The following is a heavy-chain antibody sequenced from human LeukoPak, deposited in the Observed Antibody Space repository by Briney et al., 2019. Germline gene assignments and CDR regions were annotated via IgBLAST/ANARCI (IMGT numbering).Heavy chain of an antibody. Sequence: GGSLRLSCAASGFTFKNYAMYWVRQAPGKGLEWVSAIIESGESTYYTDSVKGRFTISRDNSKNTLYLQMNSLRAEDTAVYYCARGQRRHTDMAPSFDYWGQGTLVTVSS. CDR2: IIESGEST. V-gene: IGHV3-23*01. CDR1: GFTFKNYA. CDR3: ARGQRRHTDMAPSFDY. D-gene: IGHD5-18*01. J-gene: IGHJ4*02.